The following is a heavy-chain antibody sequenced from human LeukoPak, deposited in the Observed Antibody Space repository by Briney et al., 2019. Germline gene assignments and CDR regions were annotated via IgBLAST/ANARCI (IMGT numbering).Heavy chain of an antibody. Sequence: ASVKVSCKASGYTFTSYYMHWVRQAPGQGLERMGIINPSGGSTSYAQKFQGRVTMTRDTSTRTVYMELSSLRSEDTAVYCWASTGGGWFDGINWFDPWGQGTLVTVSS. V-gene: IGHV1-46*01. J-gene: IGHJ5*02. CDR3: ASTGGGWFDGINWFDP. D-gene: IGHD3-10*01. CDR2: INPSGGST. CDR1: GYTFTSYY.